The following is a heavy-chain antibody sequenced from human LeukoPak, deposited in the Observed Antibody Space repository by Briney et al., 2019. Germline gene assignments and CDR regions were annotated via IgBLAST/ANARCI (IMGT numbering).Heavy chain of an antibody. V-gene: IGHV3-21*04. D-gene: IGHD6-19*01. CDR2: ISRSSSYI. J-gene: IGHJ4*02. CDR1: GFTFSSYS. Sequence: PGGSLRLSCAASGFTFSSYSMNWVCQAPGKGLEWVSSISRSSSYIYYADSVKGRFTISRDNAKNSLYLQMNSLRAEDTALYHCARDLRLMSEQWLTPFDYWGQGTLVTVSS. CDR3: ARDLRLMSEQWLTPFDY.